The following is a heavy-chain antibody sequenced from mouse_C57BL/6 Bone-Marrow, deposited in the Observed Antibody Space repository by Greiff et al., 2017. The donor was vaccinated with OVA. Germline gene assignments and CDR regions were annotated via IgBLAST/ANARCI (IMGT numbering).Heavy chain of an antibody. CDR1: GFTFSSYA. CDR2: ISSGGDYI. CDR3: TRHYYGSSYGYFEV. Sequence: EVMLVESGEGLVKPGGSLKLSCAASGFTFSSYAMSWVRQTPEKRLEWVAYISSGGDYIYYADTVKGRFTISRDNARNTLYLQMSSLKSEDTAMYYGTRHYYGSSYGYFEVWGTGTTVTVPS. V-gene: IGHV5S21*01. J-gene: IGHJ1*03. D-gene: IGHD1-1*01.